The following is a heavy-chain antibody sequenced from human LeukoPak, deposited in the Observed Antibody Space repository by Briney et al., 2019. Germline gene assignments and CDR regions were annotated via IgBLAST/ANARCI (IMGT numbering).Heavy chain of an antibody. Sequence: SETLSLTCIISGGSVSDYYWSWIRQSPGKGLEWIGYIYYTGSTSYNPSLKSRATISADTSKNEFSLKLNSVTAADTAVYYCASRKLGNDYWGQGTLVTVSS. CDR2: IYYTGST. CDR3: ASRKLGNDY. V-gene: IGHV4-59*02. D-gene: IGHD7-27*01. CDR1: GGSVSDYY. J-gene: IGHJ4*02.